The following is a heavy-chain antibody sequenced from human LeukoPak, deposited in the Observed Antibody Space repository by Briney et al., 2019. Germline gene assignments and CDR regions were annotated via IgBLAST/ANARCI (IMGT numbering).Heavy chain of an antibody. V-gene: IGHV3-15*01. Sequence: GGSLRLSCAASGFTVSSNYMSWVRQAPGKGLEWVGRIKSKTDGGTTDYAAPVKGRFTISRDDSKNTLYLQMNSLKTEDTAVYYCTTGLVATIGGAFDIWGQGTMVTVSS. J-gene: IGHJ3*02. D-gene: IGHD5-12*01. CDR3: TTGLVATIGGAFDI. CDR1: GFTVSSNY. CDR2: IKSKTDGGTT.